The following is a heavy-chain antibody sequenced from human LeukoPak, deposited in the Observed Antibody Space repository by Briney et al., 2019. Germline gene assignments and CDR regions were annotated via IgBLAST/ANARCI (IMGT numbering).Heavy chain of an antibody. J-gene: IGHJ4*02. V-gene: IGHV4-61*01. CDR1: GGSVSSGRYY. D-gene: IGHD1-1*01. CDR2: FYYSGST. CDR3: ARKRTGDQGYYFDY. Sequence: SETLFLTCTVSGGSVSSGRYYWSWIRQPPGKGLEWIGYFYYSGSTNYNPSLKTRVTISVDTSKNQFSLKVSSVTAADTAVYYCARKRTGDQGYYFDYWGQGTLVTVSS.